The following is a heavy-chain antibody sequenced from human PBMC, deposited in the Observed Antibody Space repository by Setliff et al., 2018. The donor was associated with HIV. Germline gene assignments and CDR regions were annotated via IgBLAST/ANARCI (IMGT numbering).Heavy chain of an antibody. D-gene: IGHD1-7*01. CDR2: INNDGSIT. CDR1: GFTLIDHW. V-gene: IGHV3-74*01. CDR3: VKWNYPNS. Sequence: GGSLRLSCAASGFTLIDHWMHWVRQVPGKGLVWVSRINNDGSITNYADFVKGRLTMSRDSAKNTLYLQMNSLRVEDTAVYYCVKWNYPNSWGQGTLVTSPQ. J-gene: IGHJ4*02.